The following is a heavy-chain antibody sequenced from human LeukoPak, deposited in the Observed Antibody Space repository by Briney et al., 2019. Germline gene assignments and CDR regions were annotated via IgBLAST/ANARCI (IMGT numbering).Heavy chain of an antibody. CDR2: ISSGGTT. J-gene: IGHJ4*02. Sequence: GGSLRLSCAASGFTDSSLYMSWVRQSPGKGLEWVSVISSGGTTCYAASVNGRFTISRDNSKNTLYLQMNGLRAEDTAVYYCARAKGMATMTDYWGQGTLVTVSS. CDR1: GFTDSSLY. D-gene: IGHD5-24*01. CDR3: ARAKGMATMTDY. V-gene: IGHV3-66*01.